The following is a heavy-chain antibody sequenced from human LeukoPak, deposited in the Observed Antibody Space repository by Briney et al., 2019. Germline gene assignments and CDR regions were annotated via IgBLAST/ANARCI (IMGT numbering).Heavy chain of an antibody. CDR2: IHYSGTT. V-gene: IGHV4-39*01. Sequence: SETLSLTCTVSGGSIRDGTYYWGWIRQPPGKGLEWIGTIHYSGTTHYNRSLKSRVTLSVDTSKNQFSLRLSSVTAADTAVYYCARRTTESYSDYWGQGTLVTVST. CDR3: ARRTTESYSDY. D-gene: IGHD1-1*01. J-gene: IGHJ4*02. CDR1: GGSIRDGTYY.